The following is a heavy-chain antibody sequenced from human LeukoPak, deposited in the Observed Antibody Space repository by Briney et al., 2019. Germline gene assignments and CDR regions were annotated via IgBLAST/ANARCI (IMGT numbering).Heavy chain of an antibody. CDR1: GFTFSSYW. J-gene: IGHJ6*02. D-gene: IGHD1-20*01. CDR2: IKQDGSEK. V-gene: IGHV3-7*01. Sequence: GGSLRLSCAASGFTFSSYWMSWVRQAPGKGLEWVANIKQDGSEKYYVDSVKGRFTISRDNAKNSLYLQVNSLRAEDTAVYYCARETDNWNGEDYYYGMDVWGQGTTVTVSS. CDR3: ARETDNWNGEDYYYGMDV.